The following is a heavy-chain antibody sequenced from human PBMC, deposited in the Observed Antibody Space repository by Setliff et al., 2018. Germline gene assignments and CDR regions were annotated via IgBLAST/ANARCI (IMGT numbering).Heavy chain of an antibody. CDR3: AGRRLDYGGNLGAFDI. CDR1: GGSISSHY. V-gene: IGHV4-59*11. CDR2: IYYSGST. D-gene: IGHD4-17*01. Sequence: ASETLSLTCTVSGGSISSHYWSWIRQPPGKGLEWIGSIYYSGSTNYNPSLKSRVTISVDTSKNQFSLKLSSVTAADTAVYYCAGRRLDYGGNLGAFDIWGQGTMVTV. J-gene: IGHJ3*02.